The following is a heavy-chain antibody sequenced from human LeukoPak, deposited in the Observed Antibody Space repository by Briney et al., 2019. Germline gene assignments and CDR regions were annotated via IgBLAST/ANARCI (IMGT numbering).Heavy chain of an antibody. CDR3: TRGRGWCDY. D-gene: IGHD6-19*01. CDR2: INQDGSEK. Sequence: GGSLRLSCAASKFTFSGYWMTWVRQAPGKGLEWVANINQDGSEKYYVDSVKGRFTISRDNAKNSMYLQMDSLRAEDTAIYYCTRGRGWCDYWGRGTLVTVSS. CDR1: KFTFSGYW. V-gene: IGHV3-7*03. J-gene: IGHJ4*02.